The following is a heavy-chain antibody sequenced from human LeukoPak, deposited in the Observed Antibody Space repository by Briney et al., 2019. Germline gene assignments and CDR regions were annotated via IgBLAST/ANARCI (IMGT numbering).Heavy chain of an antibody. V-gene: IGHV1-2*02. CDR1: GYTFTGYY. CDR2: INPNSGGT. Sequence: GASVKVSCKASGYTFTGYYMHWVRQAPGQGLEWMGWINPNSGGTNYAQKFQGRVTMTRDTSISTAYMELSRLRSDDTAVYYCARGYYGSGGQADYWGQGTLVTVSS. D-gene: IGHD3-10*01. J-gene: IGHJ4*02. CDR3: ARGYYGSGGQADY.